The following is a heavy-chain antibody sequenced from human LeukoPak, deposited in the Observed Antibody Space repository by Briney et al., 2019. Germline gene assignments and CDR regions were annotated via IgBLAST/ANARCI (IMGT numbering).Heavy chain of an antibody. CDR1: GFNFTGYY. V-gene: IGHV1-2*02. J-gene: IGHJ4*02. CDR3: AREYYYSSGNFYNRIDY. Sequence: ASVKVSCKTSGFNFTGYYIHWVRQAPGQGLEWMGWINPNSGDKKYAQKFQGRVTMTRDTSISTAYMALSRLRSDDTAVYYCAREYYYSSGNFYNRIDYWGQGTLVTVSS. CDR2: INPNSGDK. D-gene: IGHD3-10*01.